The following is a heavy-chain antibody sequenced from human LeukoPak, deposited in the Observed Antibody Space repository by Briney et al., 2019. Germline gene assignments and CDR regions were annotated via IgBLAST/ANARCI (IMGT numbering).Heavy chain of an antibody. CDR1: GFTVSSNY. D-gene: IGHD6-13*01. Sequence: GGSLRLSCAASGFTVSSNYMSWVRQAPGKGLEWVSVIYSGGSTYYADSVKGRFTISRDNSKNTLYLQMNSLRAEDTAVYYCAKDRSSSWFGLFDYWGQGTLVTVSS. CDR3: AKDRSSSWFGLFDY. CDR2: IYSGGST. J-gene: IGHJ4*02. V-gene: IGHV3-53*01.